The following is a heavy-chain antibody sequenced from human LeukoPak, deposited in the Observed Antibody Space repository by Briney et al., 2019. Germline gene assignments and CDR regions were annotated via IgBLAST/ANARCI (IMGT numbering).Heavy chain of an antibody. CDR1: GFTFSSYA. V-gene: IGHV3-30*03. D-gene: IGHD5-18*01. J-gene: IGHJ5*02. CDR2: ISYDGSNK. Sequence: GGSLRLSCAASGFTFSSYAMSWVRQAPGKGLEWVAVISYDGSNKYYADSVKGRFTISRDNSKNTLYLQMNSLRAEDTAVYYCARDPDTAMVPIAWGQGTLVTVSS. CDR3: ARDPDTAMVPIA.